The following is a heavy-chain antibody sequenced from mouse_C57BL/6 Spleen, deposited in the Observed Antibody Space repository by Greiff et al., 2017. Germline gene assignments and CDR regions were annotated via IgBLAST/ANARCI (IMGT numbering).Heavy chain of an antibody. CDR1: GFSLTSYA. J-gene: IGHJ1*03. V-gene: IGHV2-9-1*01. Sequence: VQLVESGPGLVAPSQSLSITCTVSGFSLTSYAISWVRQPPGKGLEWLGVIWTGGGTNYNSALKSRLSISKDNSKSQVFLKMNSLQTDDTARYYCANHYYGSSYWYFDVWGTGTTVTVSS. D-gene: IGHD1-1*01. CDR2: IWTGGGT. CDR3: ANHYYGSSYWYFDV.